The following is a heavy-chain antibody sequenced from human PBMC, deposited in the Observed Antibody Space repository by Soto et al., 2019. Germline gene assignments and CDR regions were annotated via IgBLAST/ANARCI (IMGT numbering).Heavy chain of an antibody. CDR1: GYSFTSYW. CDR3: ARRGDSWHSVVY. V-gene: IGHV5-51*01. D-gene: IGHD6-13*01. CDR2: IYPRDSDA. Sequence: PGESLKISCKSSGYSFTSYWIGWVRQMPGKGLEWMGIIYPRDSDARYSPSFQGQVTMSVDKSIDTAFLQWSSLKTSDTATYYCARRGDSWHSVVYWGQGTLVTVSS. J-gene: IGHJ4*02.